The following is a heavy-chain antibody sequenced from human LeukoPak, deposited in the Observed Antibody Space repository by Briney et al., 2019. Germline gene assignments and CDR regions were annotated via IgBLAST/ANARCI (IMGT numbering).Heavy chain of an antibody. CDR3: AKVLTPDYRNNYYYYGMDV. CDR1: GFTFSSYG. V-gene: IGHV3-30*18. D-gene: IGHD3-10*01. Sequence: GRSLRLSCAASGFTFSSYGVHWVRQAPGKGLEWVAVISYDGSNKYYADSVKGRFTISRDNSKNTLYLQMNSLRAEDTAVYYCAKVLTPDYRNNYYYYGMDVWGQGTTVTVSS. J-gene: IGHJ6*02. CDR2: ISYDGSNK.